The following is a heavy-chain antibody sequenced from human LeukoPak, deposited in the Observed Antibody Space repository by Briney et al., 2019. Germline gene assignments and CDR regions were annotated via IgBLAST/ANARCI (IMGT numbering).Heavy chain of an antibody. CDR1: GFTFSGYA. CDR2: ISAAGII. V-gene: IGHV3-23*01. D-gene: IGHD3-10*01. Sequence: GGSLRLSCAASGFTFSGYAMSWVRQAPGKGLEWVSGISAAGIINYMDSVKGRFTISRDNSRSTLYLQTNSLRPEDTAIYYCAREGYYGSGSPPSLYFDYWGQGTLVTVSS. J-gene: IGHJ4*02. CDR3: AREGYYGSGSPPSLYFDY.